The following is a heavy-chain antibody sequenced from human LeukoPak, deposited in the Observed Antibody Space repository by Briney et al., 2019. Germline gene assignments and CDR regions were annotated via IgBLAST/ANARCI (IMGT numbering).Heavy chain of an antibody. CDR1: GFTFSSYG. D-gene: IGHD1-7*01. V-gene: IGHV3-33*08. CDR3: ARDVNWNSYFDY. J-gene: IGHJ4*02. Sequence: PGGSLRLSCSASGFTFSSYGMHWVRQAPGKGLEWAAVIWYDGSDKYYADSVKGRFTISRDNSRNTLYLQMNSLRVEDTAVYYCARDVNWNSYFDYWGQGTLVTVSS. CDR2: IWYDGSDK.